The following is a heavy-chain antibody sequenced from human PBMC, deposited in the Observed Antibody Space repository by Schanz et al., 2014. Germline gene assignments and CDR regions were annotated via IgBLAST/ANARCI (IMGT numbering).Heavy chain of an antibody. Sequence: EVQLVESGGGLVQPGGSLRLSCAASGFTFSSYAMSWVRQAPGKGLEWVANIKEDGSVKDYVDSVKGRFTISRDNAKNSLYLQMTSLRADDTAMYYCARWFLIRGVILDSWGQGTLVTVSS. J-gene: IGHJ4*02. D-gene: IGHD3-10*01. CDR3: ARWFLIRGVILDS. CDR2: IKEDGSVK. V-gene: IGHV3-7*03. CDR1: GFTFSSYA.